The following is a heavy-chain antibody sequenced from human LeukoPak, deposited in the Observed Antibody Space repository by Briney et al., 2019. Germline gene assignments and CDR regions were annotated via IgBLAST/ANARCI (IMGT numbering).Heavy chain of an antibody. CDR1: GYTFTGNF. D-gene: IGHD2-15*01. J-gene: IGHJ4*02. V-gene: IGHV1-2*06. CDR3: ARGTDCSGGSCLDY. Sequence: ASVEVSCKASGYTFTGNFMHWVRQAPGQGLEWMGLINPDSGGANYAQNFQGRVTMTRDTSISTVYMELSRLRSDDTAVYYCARGTDCSGGSCLDYWGQGTLVTVSS. CDR2: INPDSGGA.